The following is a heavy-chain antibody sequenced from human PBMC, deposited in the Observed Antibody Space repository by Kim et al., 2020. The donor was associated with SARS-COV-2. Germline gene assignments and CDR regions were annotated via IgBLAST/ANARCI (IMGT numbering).Heavy chain of an antibody. CDR3: ARESTGKHSDY. CDR2: IGSTSEYI. V-gene: IGHV3-21*01. J-gene: IGHJ4*02. Sequence: GGSLRLSCAASGFTFSSFSMHWVRQAPGKGLEWVSSIGSTSEYIYYADSVKGRFTISRDNAKNSLYLQMNSLRAEDKAVYYCARESTGKHSDYWVRGT. D-gene: IGHD6-13*01. CDR1: GFTFSSFS.